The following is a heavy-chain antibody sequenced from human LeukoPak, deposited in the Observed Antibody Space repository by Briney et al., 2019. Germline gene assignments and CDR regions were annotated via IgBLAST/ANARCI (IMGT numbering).Heavy chain of an antibody. CDR2: IYPGDSDT. V-gene: IGHV5-51*01. CDR3: ARRYCGGGSCYNLDY. D-gene: IGHD2-15*01. Sequence: RGESLKISCKGSGYSFTSYWIGWVRQIPGKGLEWMGIIYPGDSDTRYSPSFQGQVTISADKSISTAYLQWSSLKASDTAMYYCARRYCGGGSCYNLDYWGQGTLLTVSS. J-gene: IGHJ4*02. CDR1: GYSFTSYW.